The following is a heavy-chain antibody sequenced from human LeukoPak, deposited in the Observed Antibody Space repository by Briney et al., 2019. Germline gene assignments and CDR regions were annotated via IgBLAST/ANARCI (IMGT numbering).Heavy chain of an antibody. D-gene: IGHD3-16*02. CDR2: ISYDGSNK. Sequence: GGSLRLSCAASGFTFSSYGMHWVRQAPGKGLERVAVISYDGSNKYYADSVKGRFTISRDNSKNTLYLQMNSLRAEDTAVYYCAKIQTRNYDYVWGSYRAFDYWGQGTLVTVSS. CDR3: AKIQTRNYDYVWGSYRAFDY. J-gene: IGHJ4*02. CDR1: GFTFSSYG. V-gene: IGHV3-30*18.